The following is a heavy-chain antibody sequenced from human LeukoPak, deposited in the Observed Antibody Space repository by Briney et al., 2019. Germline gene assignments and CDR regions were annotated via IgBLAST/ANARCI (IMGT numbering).Heavy chain of an antibody. D-gene: IGHD3-16*01. V-gene: IGHV3-11*04. CDR1: GFTFSDYY. J-gene: IGHJ3*01. CDR3: ARDFLHLGG. CDR2: ISSSGNRQ. Sequence: GGSLRLSCAASGFTFSDYYMSWIRQAPGKGLEWVSYISSSGNRQGYEDSVKGRFTISRDNAKNTLYLQMSSLRAEDTAVYYCARDFLHLGGWGQGTMVAVSS.